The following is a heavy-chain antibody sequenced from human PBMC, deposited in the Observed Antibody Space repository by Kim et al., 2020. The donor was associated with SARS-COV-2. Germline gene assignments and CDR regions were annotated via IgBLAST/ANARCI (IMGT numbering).Heavy chain of an antibody. CDR3: ARHMKAYCGGDCYSSHYYYYGMDV. CDR2: IYPGDSDT. J-gene: IGHJ6*02. Sequence: GESLKISCKGSGYSFTSYWIGWVRQMPGKGLEWMGIIYPGDSDTRYSPSFQGQVTISADKSISTAYLQWSSLKASDTAMYYCARHMKAYCGGDCYSSHYYYYGMDVWGQGTTVTVSS. V-gene: IGHV5-51*01. D-gene: IGHD2-21*02. CDR1: GYSFTSYW.